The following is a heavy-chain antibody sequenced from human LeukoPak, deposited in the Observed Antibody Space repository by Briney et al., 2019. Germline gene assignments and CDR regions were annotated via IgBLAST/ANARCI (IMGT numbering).Heavy chain of an antibody. CDR1: GGSISSHY. V-gene: IGHV4-59*11. CDR3: ARIGGDYYDSSGYFATEYFQH. J-gene: IGHJ1*01. D-gene: IGHD3-22*01. CDR2: LYYSGST. Sequence: SETLSLTCTVSGGSISSHYWSWTRQPPGKGLEWIGYLYYSGSTNYNPSLKSRVTISVDTSKNQFSPKLSSVTAADTAVYYCARIGGDYYDSSGYFATEYFQHWGQGTLVTVSS.